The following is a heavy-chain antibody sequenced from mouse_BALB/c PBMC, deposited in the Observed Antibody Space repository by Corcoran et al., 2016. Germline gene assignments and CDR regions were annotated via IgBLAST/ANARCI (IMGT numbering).Heavy chain of an antibody. CDR1: GYIFTSYW. V-gene: IGHV1-76*01. CDR2: IYPGTGST. CDR3: ARSDYGNYAIDY. Sequence: QVQLKQSGAELVRPGASVKLSCKTSGYIFTSYWIHWVKQRSGRGREWSARIYPGTGSTYYNEKCKGKATLTADKSSSTAYMQPSSLKSEDSAVYSGARSDYGNYAIDYWGQGTPVTVSS. D-gene: IGHD2-1*01. J-gene: IGHJ4*01.